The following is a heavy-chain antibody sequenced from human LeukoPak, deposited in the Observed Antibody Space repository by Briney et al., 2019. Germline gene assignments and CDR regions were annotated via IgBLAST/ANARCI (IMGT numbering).Heavy chain of an antibody. Sequence: GGSLRLSCAASGFTFSSYAMHWVRQAPGKGLEWVAVISYDGSNKYYADSVKGRFTISRDNSKNTLYLQMNSLRAEDTAVYYCARGSDAFDIWGQGTMVTVSS. V-gene: IGHV3-30*01. J-gene: IGHJ3*02. CDR2: ISYDGSNK. CDR1: GFTFSSYA. CDR3: ARGSDAFDI.